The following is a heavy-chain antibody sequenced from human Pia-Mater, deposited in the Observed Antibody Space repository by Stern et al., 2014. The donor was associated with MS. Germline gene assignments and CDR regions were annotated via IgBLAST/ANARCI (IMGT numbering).Heavy chain of an antibody. CDR3: ARGVTAVTNYVPNWCFDL. CDR2: VYYSGIT. CDR1: GGSITNRDY. D-gene: IGHD4-11*01. V-gene: IGHV4-39*02. Sequence: QLQLQESGPGLVKPSETLSLTCTVSGGSITNRDYWGWIRQSPGKGLEWIGSVYYSGITYYRPSLTSRATISIDTSRNQFFPRLTSVTATDTAVYFCARGVTAVTNYVPNWCFDLWGRGTLVTVSS. J-gene: IGHJ2*01.